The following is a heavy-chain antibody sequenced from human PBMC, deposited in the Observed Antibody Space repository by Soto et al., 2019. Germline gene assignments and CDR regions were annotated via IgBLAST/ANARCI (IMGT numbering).Heavy chain of an antibody. CDR3: ARLDGDLPIDY. V-gene: IGHV1-69*12. CDR2: IIPIFGTA. J-gene: IGHJ4*02. D-gene: IGHD3-10*01. Sequence: QVQLVQSGAEVKKPGSSVKVSCKASGGTFSSYAISWVRQAPGQGVEWMGGIIPIFGTANYAQKFQGRVTITADESTSTAYMEPGSLRSQDTAVYYCARLDGDLPIDYWGQGTLVVVSS. CDR1: GGTFSSYA.